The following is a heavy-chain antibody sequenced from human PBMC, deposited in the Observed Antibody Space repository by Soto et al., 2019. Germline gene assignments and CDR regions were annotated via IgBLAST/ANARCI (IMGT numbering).Heavy chain of an antibody. CDR3: ARSLYSSSWYAGS. V-gene: IGHV4-38-2*01. D-gene: IGHD6-13*01. Sequence: SETLSLTCAVSGYSISSGHYWGWIRQPPGKGLEWIGSIYHSGTTYYNPSLKNRVTISLDTSKNQVSLRLNSGTAADSAVYYCARSLYSSSWYAGSWGQGTLVTVSS. J-gene: IGHJ5*02. CDR1: GYSISSGHY. CDR2: IYHSGTT.